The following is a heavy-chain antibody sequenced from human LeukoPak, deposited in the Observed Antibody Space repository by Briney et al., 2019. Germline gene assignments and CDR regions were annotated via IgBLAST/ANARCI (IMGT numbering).Heavy chain of an antibody. CDR1: GYTLSTYW. D-gene: IGHD3-16*01. CDR3: ARDLRGIGDETAY. V-gene: IGHV3-74*01. J-gene: IGHJ4*02. Sequence: PGGSLRLPCAASGYTLSTYWMHWVRQAPGKGLVWVSRINRDGSTTSYADSVKGRFTISRDNAKNTLYLHMNSLRAEDTAVYYCARDLRGIGDETAYWGQGTLVTVSS. CDR2: INRDGSTT.